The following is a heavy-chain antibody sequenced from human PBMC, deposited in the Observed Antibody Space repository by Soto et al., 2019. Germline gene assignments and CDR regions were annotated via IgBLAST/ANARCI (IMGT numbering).Heavy chain of an antibody. CDR2: ILPIFGSP. CDR1: GGNFRRYA. Sequence: QVQLVQSGAEVKKPGSSVKVSCKASGGNFRRYAISWVRQAPGQGREWMGGILPIFGSPSHAQKFQGRVTVPADASTSTAYLELTSLTSEDTAMYYCVFGDCTTTSCSYYFYGLDVWGQGSPVTVSS. D-gene: IGHD2-2*01. V-gene: IGHV1-69*01. CDR3: VFGDCTTTSCSYYFYGLDV. J-gene: IGHJ6*02.